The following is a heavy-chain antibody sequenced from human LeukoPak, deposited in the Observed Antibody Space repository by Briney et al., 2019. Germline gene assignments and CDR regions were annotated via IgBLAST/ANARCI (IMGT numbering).Heavy chain of an antibody. J-gene: IGHJ3*02. CDR3: ASPVGATTVRAFDI. V-gene: IGHV3-72*01. CDR1: GFIFSDHY. Sequence: GGSLRLSCAASGFIFSDHYMDWVRQAPGKGLEWVGRTRNEANIYTTKYAASVKGRFTISRDDSKNSLYPQMNSLKTEDTAVYYCASPVGATTVRAFDIWGQGTMVTVSS. D-gene: IGHD1-26*01. CDR2: TRNEANIYTT.